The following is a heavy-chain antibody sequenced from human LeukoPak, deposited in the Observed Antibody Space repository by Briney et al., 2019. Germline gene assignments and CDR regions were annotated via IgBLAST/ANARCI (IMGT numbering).Heavy chain of an antibody. CDR2: ISGSGGST. CDR3: ATHLRVRPLHYYYMDV. V-gene: IGHV3-23*01. J-gene: IGHJ6*03. D-gene: IGHD4-17*01. CDR1: GFTFSSYA. Sequence: GGSLRLSCAASGFTFSSYAMSWVRQAPGKGLEWVSAISGSGGSTYYADSVKGRFTISRDNSKNTLYLQMNSLRAEDTAVYYCATHLRVRPLHYYYMDVWGKGTTVTVSS.